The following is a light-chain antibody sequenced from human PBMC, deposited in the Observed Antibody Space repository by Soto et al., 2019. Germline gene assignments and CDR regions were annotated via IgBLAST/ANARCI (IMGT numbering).Light chain of an antibody. CDR1: QSINSW. CDR2: KAS. CDR3: QQYDSYPWT. V-gene: IGKV1-5*03. Sequence: DIQMTQSPSTLSASVGDRVTITCRASQSINSWLAWYQQKPGKAPKVLIYKASSLESGVPSRLSGSGSGTEFTLTISSLQPDDIAAYYCQQYDSYPWTFGQGTKVEIK. J-gene: IGKJ1*01.